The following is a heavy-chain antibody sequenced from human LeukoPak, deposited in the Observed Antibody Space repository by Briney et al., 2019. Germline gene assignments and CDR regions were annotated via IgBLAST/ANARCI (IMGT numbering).Heavy chain of an antibody. D-gene: IGHD4-17*01. Sequence: PSETLSLTCAVSGGSVSSADCCWSWIRQPPGKGLEWIGYICFTGSTYHNPSLRGRISISPDTTNNQFSLKLISVTAADTAVFYCARVNVAYGDHRGLSGHALDIWGQGTMVTVSS. J-gene: IGHJ3*02. CDR1: GGSVSSADCC. CDR3: ARVNVAYGDHRGLSGHALDI. V-gene: IGHV4-30-4*01. CDR2: ICFTGST.